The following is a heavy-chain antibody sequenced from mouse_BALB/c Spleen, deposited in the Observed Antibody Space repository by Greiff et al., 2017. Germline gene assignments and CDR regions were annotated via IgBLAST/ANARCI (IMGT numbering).Heavy chain of an antibody. CDR3: ARAGFTTVVEDWFAY. Sequence: VQVVESGAELARPGASVKLSCKASGYTFTSYWMQWVKQRPGQGLEWIGAIYPGDGDTRYTQKFKGKATLTADKSSSTAYMQLSSLASEDSAVYYCARAGFTTVVEDWFAYWGQGTLVTVSA. D-gene: IGHD1-1*01. V-gene: IGHV1-87*01. J-gene: IGHJ3*01. CDR2: IYPGDGDT. CDR1: GYTFTSYW.